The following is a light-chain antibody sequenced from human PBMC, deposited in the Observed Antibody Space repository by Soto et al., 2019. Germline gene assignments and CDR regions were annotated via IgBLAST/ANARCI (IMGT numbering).Light chain of an antibody. J-gene: IGKJ1*01. V-gene: IGKV3-15*01. CDR1: QSVSSN. CDR2: GAS. CDR3: QQYNNWPRT. Sequence: EIVMTQSPATLSVSPGERATLSCRASQSVSSNLAWYQQKPSQAPRLLIYGASARATGMPARFSGSGSGTEFTLTISSLQSEDFAVYYCQQYNNWPRTFGQGTKVDIK.